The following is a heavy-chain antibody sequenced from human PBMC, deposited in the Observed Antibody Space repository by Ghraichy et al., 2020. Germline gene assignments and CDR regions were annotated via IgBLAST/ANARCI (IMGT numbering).Heavy chain of an antibody. J-gene: IGHJ4*02. CDR2: IYYSGST. CDR3: ARHEYSNSWRRGQPQHIDY. CDR1: GGSISSDY. Sequence: SETLSLTCTVSGGSISSDYWSWIRQPPGKGLEWIGYIYYSGSTKYNPSLKSRVTISVDTSKNQFSLKLSSVTAADTAMYYCARHEYSNSWRRGQPQHIDYWGQGTLVTVSS. D-gene: IGHD2/OR15-2a*01. V-gene: IGHV4-59*08.